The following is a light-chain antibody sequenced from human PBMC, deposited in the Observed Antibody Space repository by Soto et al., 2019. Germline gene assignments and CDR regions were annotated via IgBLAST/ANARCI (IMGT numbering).Light chain of an antibody. Sequence: QSVLTQPPSASGAAGQSVTFSCTGTSSDIGDYNYVSWYQQHPGKAPKLMIYEVTKRPSGVPDRFSGSKSGNTASLTVSGLQADDEVDYYCSSYAGNNNYVFGTGTKVTLL. CDR3: SSYAGNNNYV. CDR2: EVT. V-gene: IGLV2-8*01. CDR1: SSDIGDYNY. J-gene: IGLJ1*01.